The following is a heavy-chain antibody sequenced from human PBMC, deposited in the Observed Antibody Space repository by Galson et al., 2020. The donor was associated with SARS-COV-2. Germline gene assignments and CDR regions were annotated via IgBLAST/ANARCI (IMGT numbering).Heavy chain of an antibody. CDR1: GYTFAGYY. J-gene: IGHJ4*02. V-gene: IGHV1-2*02. D-gene: IGHD1-26*01. CDR3: AAWRELLGGWVDY. Sequence: GESLKISCKASGYTFAGYYMHWVRQAPGQGLEWMGWINPNSGGANYAQKFQGRVTMTRDTSISTAYMELNSLRSDDTAVYWCAAWRELLGGWVDYWGQGTLVTVSS. CDR2: INPNSGGA.